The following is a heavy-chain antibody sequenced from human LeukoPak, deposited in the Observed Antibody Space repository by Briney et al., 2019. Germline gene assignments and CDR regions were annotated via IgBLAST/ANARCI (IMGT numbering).Heavy chain of an antibody. CDR1: GYTLIGYY. V-gene: IGHV1-2*02. D-gene: IGHD2-2*01. J-gene: IGHJ4*02. CDR3: ARTSAMDY. CDR2: MNPNSGVT. Sequence: GASVKVSCKASGYTLIGYYIHWVRQAPGQGLEWMGWMNPNSGVTNYAQKLQGRVTMTRDTSITTAYMELSRLTSDDTAVYYCARTSAMDYWGQGTLVTVS.